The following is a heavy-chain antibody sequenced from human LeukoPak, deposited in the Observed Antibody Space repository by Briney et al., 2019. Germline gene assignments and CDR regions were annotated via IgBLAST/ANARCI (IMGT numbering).Heavy chain of an antibody. Sequence: GGSLRLSCAASGFTFNDYAMYWVRQAPGKGLEWVTLISYDGYDKSYADSVRGRFTISRDNSRNTLYLQMDSLRSEDTAVYYCARDRLSGSSFTDYWGQGTLVTVSS. CDR3: ARDRLSGSSFTDY. CDR2: ISYDGYDK. J-gene: IGHJ4*02. CDR1: GFTFNDYA. V-gene: IGHV3-30-3*01. D-gene: IGHD3-3*01.